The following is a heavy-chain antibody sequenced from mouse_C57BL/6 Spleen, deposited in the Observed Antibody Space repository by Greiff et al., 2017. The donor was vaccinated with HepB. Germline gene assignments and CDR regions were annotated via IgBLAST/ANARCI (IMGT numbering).Heavy chain of an antibody. CDR2: ISSGSSTI. CDR1: GFTFSDYG. J-gene: IGHJ3*01. Sequence: EVMLVESGGGLVKPGGSLKLSCAASGFTFSDYGMHWVRQAPEKGLEWVAYISSGSSTIYYADTVKGRFTISRDNAKNTLFLQMTSLRSEDTAMYYCASSYSNYEAWFAYWGQGTLVTVSA. D-gene: IGHD2-5*01. CDR3: ASSYSNYEAWFAY. V-gene: IGHV5-17*01.